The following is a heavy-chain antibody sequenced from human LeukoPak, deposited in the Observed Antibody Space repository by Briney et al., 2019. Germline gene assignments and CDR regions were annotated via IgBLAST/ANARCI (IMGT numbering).Heavy chain of an antibody. J-gene: IGHJ5*02. CDR1: GGSISSYY. CDR2: IYYSGST. D-gene: IGHD3-22*01. CDR3: AGLDRWETNYYDSSGYGT. V-gene: IGHV4-59*01. Sequence: SETLSLTCTVSGGSISSYYWSWIRQPPGRGLEWIGYIYYSGSTNYNPSHKSRVTISVDTSKNQFSLKLSSVTAADTAVYYCAGLDRWETNYYDSSGYGTWGQGTLVTVSS.